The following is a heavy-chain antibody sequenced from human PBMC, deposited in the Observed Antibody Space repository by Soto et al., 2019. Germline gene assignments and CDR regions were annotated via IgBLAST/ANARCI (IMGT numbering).Heavy chain of an antibody. D-gene: IGHD6-19*01. CDR3: ASFIAVVLYGAFDI. CDR1: GGTFSSYA. Sequence: QVQLGQSEAEVKKPGSSVKVSCKASGGTFSSYAISWVRQAPGQGLEWMGGIIPIFGTADYAQKFQGRVTITADESTSTAYMELSSLRSEDTAVYYCASFIAVVLYGAFDIWGQGTMVTVSS. V-gene: IGHV1-69*12. CDR2: IIPIFGTA. J-gene: IGHJ3*02.